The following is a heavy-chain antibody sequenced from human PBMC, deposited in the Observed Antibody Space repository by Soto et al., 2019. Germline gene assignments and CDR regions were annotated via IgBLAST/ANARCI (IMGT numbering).Heavy chain of an antibody. D-gene: IGHD6-19*01. CDR2: IYYSGST. V-gene: IGHV4-59*08. CDR3: ARHSSGWEYYFDY. CDR1: GGSISSYY. J-gene: IGHJ4*02. Sequence: LSLTCTVSGGSISSYYWSWIRQPPGKGLEWIGYIYYSGSTNYNPSLKSRVTISVDTSKNQFSLKLSSVTAADTAVYYCARHSSGWEYYFDYWGQGTLVTVSS.